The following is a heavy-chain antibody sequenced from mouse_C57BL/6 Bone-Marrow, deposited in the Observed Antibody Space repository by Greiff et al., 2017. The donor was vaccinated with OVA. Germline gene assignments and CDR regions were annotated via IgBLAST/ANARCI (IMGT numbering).Heavy chain of an antibody. D-gene: IGHD1-1*01. V-gene: IGHV1-55*01. Sequence: QVHVKQPGAELVKPGASVKMSCKASGYTFTSYWITWVKQRPGQGLEWIGDIYPGSGSTNYNEKFKSKATLTVDTSSSTAYMQLSSLTSEDSAVYYCARCGTTVVARGFAYWGQGTLVTVSA. CDR1: GYTFTSYW. J-gene: IGHJ3*01. CDR3: ARCGTTVVARGFAY. CDR2: IYPGSGST.